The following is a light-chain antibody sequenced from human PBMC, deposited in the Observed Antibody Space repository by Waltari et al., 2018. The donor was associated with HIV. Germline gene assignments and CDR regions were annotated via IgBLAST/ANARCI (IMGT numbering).Light chain of an antibody. CDR3: ATWTDSLSGVV. V-gene: IGLV1-47*01. Sequence: QSVLTQSPSASGTPGQRVTISCSGSSSNIGSNYVYWYQQLPGTAPKLLLHRHNQRPSGVPDRFSGSKSGTSASLAISGLRSEDEAHYYCATWTDSLSGVVFGGGTKLRVL. CDR2: RHN. CDR1: SSNIGSNY. J-gene: IGLJ2*01.